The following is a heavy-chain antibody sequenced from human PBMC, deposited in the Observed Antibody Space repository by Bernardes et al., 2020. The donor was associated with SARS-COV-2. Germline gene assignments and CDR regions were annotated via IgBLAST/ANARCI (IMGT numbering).Heavy chain of an antibody. J-gene: IGHJ4*02. CDR3: ASGIYCGGDCFDY. V-gene: IGHV3-7*01. D-gene: IGHD2-21*02. CDR1: GFTFSSYW. CDR2: IKQDGSEK. Sequence: GSLRLSCAASGFTFSSYWMSWVRQAPGKGLEWVANIKQDGSEKYYVDSVKGRFTISRDNAKNSLYLQMNSLRAEDTAVYYCASGIYCGGDCFDYWGQGTLVTVSS.